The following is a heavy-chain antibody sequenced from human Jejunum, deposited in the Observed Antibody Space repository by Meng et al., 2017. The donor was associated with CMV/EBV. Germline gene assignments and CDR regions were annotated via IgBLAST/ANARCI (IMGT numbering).Heavy chain of an antibody. Sequence: ASGFSFDSYGMPWVRRAPGKGLKWVSVISGDGGTTYCANSVKDRFTISRDNSKNMLYLQMNGLRADDSAVYYCAKEKYQLLYNFDHWGQGTLVTVSS. CDR2: ISGDGGTT. CDR3: AKEKYQLLYNFDH. J-gene: IGHJ4*02. D-gene: IGHD2-2*02. V-gene: IGHV3-23*03. CDR1: GFSFDSYG.